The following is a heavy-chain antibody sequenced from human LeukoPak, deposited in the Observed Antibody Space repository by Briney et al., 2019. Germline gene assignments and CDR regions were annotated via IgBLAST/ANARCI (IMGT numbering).Heavy chain of an antibody. CDR3: ARVTEVEYSSSFDY. Sequence: GGSLRLSCAASGFTFSSYAMHWVRQAPGKGLEWVANIKQDGSEKYYVDSVKGRFTISRDNAKNSLYLQMNSLRAEDTAVYYCARVTEVEYSSSFDYWGQGTLVTVSS. V-gene: IGHV3-7*03. CDR2: IKQDGSEK. CDR1: GFTFSSYA. J-gene: IGHJ4*02. D-gene: IGHD6-6*01.